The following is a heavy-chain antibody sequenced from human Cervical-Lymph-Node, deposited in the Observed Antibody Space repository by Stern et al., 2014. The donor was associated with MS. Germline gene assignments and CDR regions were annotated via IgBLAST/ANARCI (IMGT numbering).Heavy chain of an antibody. CDR2: ISYDGSNK. CDR3: AKDEDYYDSSGYLGWYFDL. J-gene: IGHJ2*01. CDR1: GFTFSSYG. Sequence: VQLVESGGGVVQPGRSLRLSCAASGFTFSSYGMHWVRQAQGKGLEWVAVISYDGSNKYYADSVKGRFTISRDNSKNTLYLQMNSLRAEDTAVYYCAKDEDYYDSSGYLGWYFDLWGRGTLVTVSS. V-gene: IGHV3-30*18. D-gene: IGHD3-22*01.